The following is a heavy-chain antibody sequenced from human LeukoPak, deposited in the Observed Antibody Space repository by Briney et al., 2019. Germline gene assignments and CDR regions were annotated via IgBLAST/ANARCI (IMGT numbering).Heavy chain of an antibody. CDR3: ARDGYSSGWYGLVFDY. J-gene: IGHJ4*02. D-gene: IGHD6-19*01. Sequence: ASVKVSCKASGYTFTSYGISWVRQAPGRGLEWMGWISAYNGNTNYAQKLRGRVTMTTDTSTSTAYMELRSLRSDDTAVYYCARDGYSSGWYGLVFDYWGQGTLVTVSS. V-gene: IGHV1-18*01. CDR2: ISAYNGNT. CDR1: GYTFTSYG.